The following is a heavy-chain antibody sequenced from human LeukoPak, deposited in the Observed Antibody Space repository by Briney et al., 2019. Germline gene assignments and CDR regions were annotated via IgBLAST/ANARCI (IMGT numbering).Heavy chain of an antibody. V-gene: IGHV3-21*01. D-gene: IGHD3-10*01. CDR3: ARDEGGEYYYGSGSYNY. Sequence: GGSLRLSCAASGFTFSSYSMNRVRQAPGKGLEWVSSISSSSSYIYYADSVKGRFTISRDNAKNSLYLQMNSLRAEDTAVYYCARDEGGEYYYGSGSYNYWGQGTLVTVSS. CDR2: ISSSSSYI. J-gene: IGHJ4*02. CDR1: GFTFSSYS.